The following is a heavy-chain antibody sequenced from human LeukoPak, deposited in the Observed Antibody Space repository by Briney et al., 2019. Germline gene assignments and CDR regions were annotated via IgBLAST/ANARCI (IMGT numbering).Heavy chain of an antibody. CDR3: ARHPGRVWGSYYNYQSHFDY. Sequence: PSETLSLTCTVSGGSVSSSSYYWGWISQPPGKGLEWIGSIYYSGSTYYNPSLKSRVTISVDTSKNQFSLKLSSVTAADTAVYYCARHPGRVWGSYYNYQSHFDYWGQGTLVTVSS. V-gene: IGHV4-39*01. CDR1: GGSVSSSSYY. CDR2: IYYSGST. J-gene: IGHJ4*02. D-gene: IGHD3-10*01.